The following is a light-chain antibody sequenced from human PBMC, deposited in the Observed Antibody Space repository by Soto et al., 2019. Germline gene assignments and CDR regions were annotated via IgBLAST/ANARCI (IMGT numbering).Light chain of an antibody. J-gene: IGKJ2*01. CDR2: DAS. Sequence: DIQMTQSPSTLSASVGDRVTITCRASQSISRWVAWYQQKPGKAPKLLIYDASSLESGVPSRFSGSGSGTEFTLTISSLQRDDFATYYCQQYNHYSTFGQGTKLEIK. CDR3: QQYNHYST. CDR1: QSISRW. V-gene: IGKV1-5*01.